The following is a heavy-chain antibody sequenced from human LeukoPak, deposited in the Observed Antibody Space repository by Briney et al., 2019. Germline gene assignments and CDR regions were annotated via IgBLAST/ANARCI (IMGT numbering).Heavy chain of an antibody. V-gene: IGHV3-21*01. D-gene: IGHD7-27*01. Sequence: GGSLRLSCAASGFTFSTYSMNWVRQAPGKGLEWVSSISRSSSSIYYADSVKVRFTISRDNAKNSLYLQMNSLRAEDTAVYYCARMMGANWGPDYWGQGTLVTVSS. CDR2: ISRSSSSI. J-gene: IGHJ4*02. CDR3: ARMMGANWGPDY. CDR1: GFTFSTYS.